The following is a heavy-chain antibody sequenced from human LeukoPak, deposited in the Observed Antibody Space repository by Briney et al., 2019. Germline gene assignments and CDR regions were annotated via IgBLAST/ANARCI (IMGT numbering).Heavy chain of an antibody. D-gene: IGHD3-22*01. Sequence: SETLSLTCTVSGGSISSSSYYWGWIRQPPGKGLEWIGSIYYSGSTYYNPSLKSRVTISVDTSKNQFSLKLSSVTAADTAVYYCARHVPGRRNYYDSSGYYPYFDYWGQGTLVTVSS. V-gene: IGHV4-39*01. CDR3: ARHVPGRRNYYDSSGYYPYFDY. CDR1: GGSISSSSYY. J-gene: IGHJ4*02. CDR2: IYYSGST.